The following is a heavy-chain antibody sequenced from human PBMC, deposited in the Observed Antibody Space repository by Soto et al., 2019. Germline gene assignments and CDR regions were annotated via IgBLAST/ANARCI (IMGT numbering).Heavy chain of an antibody. J-gene: IGHJ4*02. CDR2: IYSGGSA. CDR1: GFTVSSNY. D-gene: IGHD5-18*01. V-gene: IGHV3-66*04. Sequence: EVQLVESGGGLVQPGGSLRLSCAASGFTVSSNYMSWVRQAPGKGLEWVSVIYSGGSAYYADSVKGRFTISRDNSKNTLYLQMNSLGAEDTAVYSCARHGYSYGGGDFDYWGQGTLVTVSS. CDR3: ARHGYSYGGGDFDY.